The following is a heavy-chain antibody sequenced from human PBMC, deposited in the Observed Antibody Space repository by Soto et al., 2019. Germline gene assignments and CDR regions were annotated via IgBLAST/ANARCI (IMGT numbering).Heavy chain of an antibody. Sequence: DVQLLESGGGLVQPGGSLRLSCAASGFSFSKFAMIWVRQAPGKGQEWASGITGSGNTIEYADSVKGRFSISRDNSKNTVYLQMNSLRAEDTAMYYCAKDAVAGDGLWLVSDWGQGTLVTVS. CDR1: GFSFSKFA. D-gene: IGHD2-21*02. J-gene: IGHJ4*02. CDR2: ITGSGNTI. V-gene: IGHV3-23*01. CDR3: AKDAVAGDGLWLVSD.